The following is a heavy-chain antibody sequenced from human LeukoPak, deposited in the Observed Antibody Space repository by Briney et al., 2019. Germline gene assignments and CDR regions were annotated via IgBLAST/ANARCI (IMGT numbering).Heavy chain of an antibody. V-gene: IGHV4-59*01. Sequence: PSETLSLTCTVSGGSISGYYWSWIRQPPGKGLEWIGYIYYSGSTNYNPSLKSRVTISVDTSKNQFSLKLSSVTAADTAVYYCARDLGYSSSRVENWFDPWGQGTLVTVSS. J-gene: IGHJ5*02. CDR2: IYYSGST. D-gene: IGHD6-13*01. CDR1: GGSISGYY. CDR3: ARDLGYSSSRVENWFDP.